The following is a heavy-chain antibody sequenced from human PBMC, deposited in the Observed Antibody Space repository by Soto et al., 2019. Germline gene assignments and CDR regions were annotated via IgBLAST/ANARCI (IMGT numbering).Heavy chain of an antibody. V-gene: IGHV1-69*13. Sequence: ASVKVSCKASGGTFSSYAISWVRQAPGEGLEWMGGIIPIFGTANYAQKFQGRVTITADESTSTAYMELSSLRSEDTAVYYCARPSTQYSGYASPGYYYYYGSEVWGKRTTVIASS. D-gene: IGHD5-12*01. CDR2: IIPIFGTA. CDR1: GGTFSSYA. J-gene: IGHJ6*04. CDR3: ARPSTQYSGYASPGYYYYYGSEV.